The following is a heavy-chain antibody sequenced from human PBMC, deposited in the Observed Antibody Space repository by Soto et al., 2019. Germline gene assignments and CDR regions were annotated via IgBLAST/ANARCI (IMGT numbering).Heavy chain of an antibody. Sequence: PLLTLSLTCAVSGVSISRGNRRTLVRQTPQRGLEYIGEIFHAGTANYYPSFQRRVAISVDTSKNQFSLKLTAVTAADTAIYFCARLVYDTRLNYMYFDFWGKGTRVTVSS. CDR3: ARLVYDTRLNYMYFDF. V-gene: IGHV4-4*02. CDR2: IFHAGTA. D-gene: IGHD3-10*01. CDR1: GVSISRGNR. J-gene: IGHJ4*02.